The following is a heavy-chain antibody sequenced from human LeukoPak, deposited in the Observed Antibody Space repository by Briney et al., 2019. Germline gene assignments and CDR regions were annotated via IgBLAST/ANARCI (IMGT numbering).Heavy chain of an antibody. CDR1: GFTVGNNY. J-gene: IGHJ4*02. V-gene: IGHV3-66*01. CDR3: ARDPPAVSINTYA. CDR2: IFSHGET. Sequence: GWSLRLSCAASGFTVGNNYMNWVRQAPGKGLEWVSLIFSHGETSYADSVKGRFTIYRDNSKNTLYLQMNGLRVEDTAVYYCARDPPAVSINTYAWGQGTLVTVSS. D-gene: IGHD2-8*01.